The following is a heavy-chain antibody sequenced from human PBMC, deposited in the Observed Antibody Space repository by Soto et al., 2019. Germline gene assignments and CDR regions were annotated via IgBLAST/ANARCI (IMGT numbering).Heavy chain of an antibody. V-gene: IGHV4-59*01. CDR2: IYYSGST. J-gene: IGHJ6*04. CDR1: GGSISSYY. CDR3: ARDRRPNGGMAV. Sequence: SETLSLTCTVSGGSISSYYWSWIRQPPGKGLEWIGYIYYSGSTNFNPSLKSRVTISVDTSKNQFSLKLGSVTAADTAVYYCARDRRPNGGMAVWVKGTRVTVSS.